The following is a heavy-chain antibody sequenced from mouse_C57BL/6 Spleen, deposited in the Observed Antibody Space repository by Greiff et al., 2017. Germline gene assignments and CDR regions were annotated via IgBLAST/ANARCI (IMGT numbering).Heavy chain of an antibody. J-gene: IGHJ2*01. CDR3: TRYGRRGVFDY. CDR2: ISSGGDYI. V-gene: IGHV5-9-1*02. CDR1: GFTFSSYA. D-gene: IGHD1-1*02. Sequence: EVMLVESGEGLVKPGGSLKLSCAASGFTFSSYAMSWVRQTPEKRLEWVAYISSGGDYIYYADTVKGRVTISRDNARKTLYMQMSSLKYEDTAMYYCTRYGRRGVFDYWGQGTTLTVSS.